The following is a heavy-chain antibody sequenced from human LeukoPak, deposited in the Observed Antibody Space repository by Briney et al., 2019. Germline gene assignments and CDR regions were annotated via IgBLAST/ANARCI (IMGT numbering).Heavy chain of an antibody. CDR1: GGSISSYY. J-gene: IGHJ4*02. CDR3: ARSAELTYDFWSGYPLYFDY. CDR2: IYTSGST. Sequence: SETLSLTCTVSGGSISSYYWSWIRQPAGKGLEWIGRIYTSGSTNYNPSLKSRVTMSVDTSKNQFSLKLSSVTAADTAVYYCARSAELTYDFWSGYPLYFDYWGQGTLVTVSS. V-gene: IGHV4-4*07. D-gene: IGHD3-3*01.